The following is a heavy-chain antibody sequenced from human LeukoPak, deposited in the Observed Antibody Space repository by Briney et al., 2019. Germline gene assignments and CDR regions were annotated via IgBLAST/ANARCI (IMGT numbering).Heavy chain of an antibody. CDR2: LYHSENT. D-gene: IGHD3-9*01. V-gene: IGHV4-30-2*01. CDR1: GGSISSDGYS. Sequence: SETLSLTCAVSGGSISSDGYSWSWIRQPPGKGLEWIGFLYHSENTYYNPSLNSRVTISIDRPKNQVSLKLSSVTAADTAVYYCASHYYDFLTGYEYFDYWGQGTLVTVSS. CDR3: ASHYYDFLTGYEYFDY. J-gene: IGHJ4*02.